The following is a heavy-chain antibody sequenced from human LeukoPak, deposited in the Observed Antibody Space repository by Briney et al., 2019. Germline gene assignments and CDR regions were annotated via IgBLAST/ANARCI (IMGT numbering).Heavy chain of an antibody. D-gene: IGHD3-3*01. J-gene: IGHJ4*02. CDR3: ARVLRPAFWSDKGYFDY. CDR2: IIPIFGTA. Sequence: SVKVSCKASGGTFISYAISWVRQAPGQGLEWMGGIIPIFGTANYAQKLQGRVTMTTDTSTSTAYMELRSLRSDDTAVYYCARVLRPAFWSDKGYFDYWGQGTLVTVSS. V-gene: IGHV1-69*05. CDR1: GGTFISYA.